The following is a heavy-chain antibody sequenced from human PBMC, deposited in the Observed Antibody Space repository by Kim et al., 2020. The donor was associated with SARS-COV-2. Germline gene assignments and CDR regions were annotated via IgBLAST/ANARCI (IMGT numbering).Heavy chain of an antibody. D-gene: IGHD3-10*01. CDR3: ARDPGVSLATGHGMDV. Sequence: SETLSLTCTVSGGSISSGDYYWSWIRQPPGKGLEWIGYIYYSGSTYYNPSLKSRVTISVDTSKNQFSLKLSSVTAADTAVYYCARDPGVSLATGHGMDVWGQGTTVTVSS. V-gene: IGHV4-30-4*01. CDR2: IYYSGST. CDR1: GGSISSGDYY. J-gene: IGHJ6*02.